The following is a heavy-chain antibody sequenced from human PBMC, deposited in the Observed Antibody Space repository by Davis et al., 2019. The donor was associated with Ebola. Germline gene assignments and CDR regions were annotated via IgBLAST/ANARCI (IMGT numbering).Heavy chain of an antibody. V-gene: IGHV4-31*11. CDR1: GGSFSGYY. CDR3: ARDSSGDAFDL. J-gene: IGHJ3*01. Sequence: PSETLSLTCAVYGGSFSGYYWTWIRQHPGKGLEWIGCMFYSGNTYYNPSLKSRVTISVDTSKNQFSLRLTSVTAADTAVYYCARDSSGDAFDLWGQGTMVTVSS. CDR2: MFYSGNT.